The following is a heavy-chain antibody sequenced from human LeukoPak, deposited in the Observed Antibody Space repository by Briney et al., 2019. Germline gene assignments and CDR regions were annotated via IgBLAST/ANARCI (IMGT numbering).Heavy chain of an antibody. D-gene: IGHD5-18*01. CDR2: INHSGST. V-gene: IGHV4-34*01. CDR3: ARDLVYSYGFDY. Sequence: SETLSLTCAVYGGSFSGYYWSWIRQPPGKGLEWIGEINHSGSTNYNPSLKSRVTISVDTSKNQFSLELSSVTAADTAVYYCARDLVYSYGFDYWGQGTLVTVSS. J-gene: IGHJ4*02. CDR1: GGSFSGYY.